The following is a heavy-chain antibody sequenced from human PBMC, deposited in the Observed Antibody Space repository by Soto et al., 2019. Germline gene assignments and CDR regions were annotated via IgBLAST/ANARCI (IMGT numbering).Heavy chain of an antibody. D-gene: IGHD3-3*01. CDR1: GYTFTSYD. CDR2: MNPNSGNT. Sequence: ASVKVSCKASGYTFTSYDINWVRQATGQGLEWMGWMNPNSGNTGYAQKFQGRVTMTRNTSISTAYMELSSLRSEDTAVYYCARGLGQSITIFGVVPSYNWFDPWGQGTLVTAPQ. J-gene: IGHJ5*02. CDR3: ARGLGQSITIFGVVPSYNWFDP. V-gene: IGHV1-8*01.